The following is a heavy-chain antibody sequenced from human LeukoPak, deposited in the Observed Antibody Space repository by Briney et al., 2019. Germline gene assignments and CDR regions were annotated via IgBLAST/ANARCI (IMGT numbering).Heavy chain of an antibody. CDR1: GYTFTGYY. V-gene: IGHV1-2*02. D-gene: IGHD3-22*01. Sequence: ASVKASCKASGYTFTGYYMHWVRQAPGQGLEWMGWINPNSGGTNYAQKLQGRVTMTTDTSTSTAYMELRSLRSDDTAVYYCARDLSPFYYDSSGYWGSDYWGQGTLVTVSS. CDR2: INPNSGGT. J-gene: IGHJ4*02. CDR3: ARDLSPFYYDSSGYWGSDY.